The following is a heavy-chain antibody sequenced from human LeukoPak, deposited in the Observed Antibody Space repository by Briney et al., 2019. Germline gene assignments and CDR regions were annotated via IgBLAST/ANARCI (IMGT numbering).Heavy chain of an antibody. V-gene: IGHV3-48*03. CDR1: GFSSRSYE. CDR2: ISSSGYIL. Sequence: GGALRLSFVASGFSSRSYEMAWVRQAPGKGLEGVSHISSSGYILQYADSVKGRLIISSDNAKNSLYLQMYSLRAEDTAIYYCARVIRGYGSGTYYDWFDPWGQGTLVIVSS. CDR3: ARVIRGYGSGTYYDWFDP. D-gene: IGHD3-10*01. J-gene: IGHJ5*02.